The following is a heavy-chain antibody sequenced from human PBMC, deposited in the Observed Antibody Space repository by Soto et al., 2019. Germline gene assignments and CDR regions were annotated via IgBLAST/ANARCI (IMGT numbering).Heavy chain of an antibody. CDR3: ARAYEGDYVDY. CDR1: GFTFSSYA. CDR2: ISYDGSNK. V-gene: IGHV3-30-3*01. Sequence: QVQLVESGGGVVQPGRSLRLSCAASGFTFSSYAMHWVRQAPGKGLEWVAVISYDGSNKYYADSVKGRFTISRDNSKNTLYLQMNSLRAEDTAVYYCARAYEGDYVDYWGQGTLVTVSS. D-gene: IGHD3-16*01. J-gene: IGHJ4*02.